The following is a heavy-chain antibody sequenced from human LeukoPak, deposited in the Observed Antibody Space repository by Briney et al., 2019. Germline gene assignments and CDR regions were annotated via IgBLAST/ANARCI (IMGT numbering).Heavy chain of an antibody. CDR3: ARGGTVTTYYYYYGMDV. V-gene: IGHV1-2*02. Sequence: ASVKASCKASGYTFTGYYMHWVRQAPGQGLEWMGWINPNSGGTNYAQKFQGRVTMTRDTSISTAYMELSRLRSDDTAVYYCARGGTVTTYYYYYGMDVWGQGTTVTVSS. D-gene: IGHD4-11*01. CDR1: GYTFTGYY. J-gene: IGHJ6*02. CDR2: INPNSGGT.